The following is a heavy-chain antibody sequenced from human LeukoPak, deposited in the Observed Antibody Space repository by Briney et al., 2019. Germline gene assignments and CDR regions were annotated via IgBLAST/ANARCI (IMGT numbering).Heavy chain of an antibody. V-gene: IGHV4-59*08. CDR3: ASITVDTAMVYFDY. J-gene: IGHJ4*02. D-gene: IGHD5-18*01. CDR2: IYYSGST. Sequence: SETLSLTCTVSGGSISSYYWSWIRQTPGKGLEWIGYIYYSGSTNYNPSLKSRVTISVDTSKNQFSLKLSSVTAADTAVYYCASITVDTAMVYFDYWGQGTLVIVSS. CDR1: GGSISSYY.